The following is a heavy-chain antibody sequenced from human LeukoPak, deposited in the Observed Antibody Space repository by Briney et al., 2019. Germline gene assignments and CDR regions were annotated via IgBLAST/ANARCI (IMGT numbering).Heavy chain of an antibody. J-gene: IGHJ3*02. D-gene: IGHD2-15*01. CDR1: GGSISSYY. Sequence: LGTLCLSCAVSGGSISSYYWSWIRQPPGTGLEWMGYIYYSGSTKYNTSPKSRVIISADTSTNQFSVKLSSVTAADTTVYYCSRGDGRLDAFDIWGQGTMVTVSS. CDR2: IYYSGST. V-gene: IGHV4-59*01. CDR3: SRGDGRLDAFDI.